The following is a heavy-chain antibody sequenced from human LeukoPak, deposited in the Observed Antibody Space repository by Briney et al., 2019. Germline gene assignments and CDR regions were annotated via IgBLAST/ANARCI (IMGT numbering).Heavy chain of an antibody. J-gene: IGHJ5*02. D-gene: IGHD6-19*01. CDR3: ARQGSIAVAKTWFLP. Sequence: GASLEISCKCSGYSFTSYWIGWVRQLPGKGLVWLGIIYPGDPDTRYSPSFQGQVTISADKSISTAYLQWSSLKASDTAMYYCARQGSIAVAKTWFLPCGQGTLVTVSS. V-gene: IGHV5-51*01. CDR2: IYPGDPDT. CDR1: GYSFTSYW.